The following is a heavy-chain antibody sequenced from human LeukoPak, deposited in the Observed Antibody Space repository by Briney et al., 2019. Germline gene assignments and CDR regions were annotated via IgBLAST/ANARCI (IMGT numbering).Heavy chain of an antibody. J-gene: IGHJ5*02. Sequence: GGSLRLSCAASGFTFSSYVMSWVRQAPGKGLDWVSTISVSGDYTYYADSVKGRFTISRDNSKNTLYLQMNSLRGKDTAVYYCAKAIGQEVPAASRWYDPWGQGTLVTVSS. V-gene: IGHV3-23*01. D-gene: IGHD2-2*01. CDR1: GFTFSSYV. CDR3: AKAIGQEVPAASRWYDP. CDR2: ISVSGDYT.